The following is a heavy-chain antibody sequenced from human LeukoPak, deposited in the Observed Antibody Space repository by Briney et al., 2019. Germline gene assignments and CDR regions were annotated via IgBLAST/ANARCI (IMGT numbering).Heavy chain of an antibody. CDR1: GFTFSSYA. V-gene: IGHV3-64*01. Sequence: GGSLRLSCAASGFTFSSYAMHWVRQAPGKELEYVSAISSNGGSTYYANSVKGRFTISRDNSKNTLYLQMGSLRAEDMAVYYCARVRLRFLEGQPADYWGQGTLVTVSS. J-gene: IGHJ4*02. CDR2: ISSNGGST. CDR3: ARVRLRFLEGQPADY. D-gene: IGHD3-3*01.